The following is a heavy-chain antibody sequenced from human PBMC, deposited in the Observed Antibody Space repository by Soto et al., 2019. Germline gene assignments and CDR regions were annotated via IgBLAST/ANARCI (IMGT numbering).Heavy chain of an antibody. V-gene: IGHV1-2*04. D-gene: IGHD2-8*01. CDR1: GYSFTDYH. Sequence: ASVKVSCKASGYSFTDYHIHWVRQAPGQGLEWLGRINPKSGGTSAAQKFQGWVTMTTDTSISTASMELTRLTSDDTAIYYCARGDSTDCSNGVCSFFYNHDMDVWGQGTTVTVSS. CDR2: INPKSGGT. CDR3: ARGDSTDCSNGVCSFFYNHDMDV. J-gene: IGHJ6*02.